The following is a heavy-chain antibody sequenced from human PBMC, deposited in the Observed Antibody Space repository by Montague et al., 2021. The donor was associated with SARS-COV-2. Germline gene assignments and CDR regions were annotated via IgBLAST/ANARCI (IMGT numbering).Heavy chain of an antibody. CDR1: GGSISSSNW. CDR2: IYHSGCT. CDR3: AREGLVVRGWFDP. J-gene: IGHJ5*02. Sequence: SETLSLTCAVSGGSISSSNWWSWVRQPPGKGLEWIGEIYHSGCTNYNPSLKSRVTISVDKSKNQFSLKLSSVTAADTAVYYCAREGLVVRGWFDPWGQGTLVTVSS. V-gene: IGHV4-4*02. D-gene: IGHD2-15*01.